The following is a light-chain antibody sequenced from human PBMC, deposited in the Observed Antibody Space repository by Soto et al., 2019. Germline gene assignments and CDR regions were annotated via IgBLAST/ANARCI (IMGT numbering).Light chain of an antibody. V-gene: IGKV3-15*01. CDR3: QQYNHWPPRT. J-gene: IGKJ4*02. CDR1: QSVGRN. CDR2: GAS. Sequence: EIVMTQSPATLSVSPGERATLSCRASQSVGRNLAWYQQKPGQAPRLLIYGASTRATGIPARFSGSGSGTKFTLTISSLQSEDFAIYSCQQYNHWPPRTFGGGTKVEIK.